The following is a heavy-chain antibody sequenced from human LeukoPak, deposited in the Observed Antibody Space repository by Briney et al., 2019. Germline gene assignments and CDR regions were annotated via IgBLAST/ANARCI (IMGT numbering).Heavy chain of an antibody. CDR3: ARRRDGYNYVGKPENYFDY. CDR1: GGSISSYY. Sequence: SETLSLICTVSGGSISSYYWSWIRQPPGKGLEWIGYIYYSGSTNYNPSLKSRVTISVDTSKNQFSLKLSSVTAADTAVYYCARRRDGYNYVGKPENYFDYWGQGTLVTVSS. D-gene: IGHD5-24*01. V-gene: IGHV4-59*01. CDR2: IYYSGST. J-gene: IGHJ4*02.